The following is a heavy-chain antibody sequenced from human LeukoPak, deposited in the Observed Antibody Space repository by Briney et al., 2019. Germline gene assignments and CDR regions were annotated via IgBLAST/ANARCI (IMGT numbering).Heavy chain of an antibody. J-gene: IGHJ4*02. CDR1: GFTFSIYW. D-gene: IGHD1-26*01. V-gene: IGHV3-74*01. Sequence: GGSLRLSWAASGFTFSIYWMHWVRQAPGEGLVWVSRISSDESSTNYADSVKGRFTISRDNTKNTLYLQMNSLRAEDTAVYFCAREGGSFLRYFDSWGQGTLVTVSS. CDR3: AREGGSFLRYFDS. CDR2: ISSDESST.